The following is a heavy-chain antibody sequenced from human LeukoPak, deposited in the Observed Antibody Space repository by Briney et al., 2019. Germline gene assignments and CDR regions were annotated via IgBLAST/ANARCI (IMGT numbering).Heavy chain of an antibody. CDR3: ARVGSGNFDY. D-gene: IGHD1-26*01. Sequence: SETLSLTCTVSGGSISTYCWSLIRQPPGKGLEWIGYIYYSGNANYNPSLKSRVTISVDTSKNQFSLKLSSVTAADTAMYYCARVGSGNFDYWGQGTLVTVSS. V-gene: IGHV4-59*01. CDR1: GGSISTYC. J-gene: IGHJ4*02. CDR2: IYYSGNA.